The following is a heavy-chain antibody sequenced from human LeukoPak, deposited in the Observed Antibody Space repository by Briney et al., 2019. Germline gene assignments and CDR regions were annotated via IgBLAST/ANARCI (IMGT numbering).Heavy chain of an antibody. V-gene: IGHV4-30-4*02. D-gene: IGHD3-10*01. J-gene: IGHJ5*02. CDR3: ARTLVWFGEFLNWFDP. CDR1: GGSIISSDYH. CDR2: IYYSGST. Sequence: SETLSLTCTVSGGSIISSDYHWGWVRQPPGKGLEWIGYIYYSGSTYYNPSLKSRVTISVDTSKNQFSLKLSPVTAADTAVYYCARTLVWFGEFLNWFDPWGQGTLVTVSS.